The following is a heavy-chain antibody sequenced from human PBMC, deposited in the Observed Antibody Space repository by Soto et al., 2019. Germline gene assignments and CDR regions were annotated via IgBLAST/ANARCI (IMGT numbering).Heavy chain of an antibody. D-gene: IGHD2-15*01. Sequence: GGSLRLSCAASGFTFSSYAMHWVRQAPGKGLEYVSAISSNGGSTYYANSVKGRFTISRDNSKNTLYLQMGSLRAEDMAVYYCARQREVYCSGGSCYFYDYWGQGTLVTVSS. CDR3: ARQREVYCSGGSCYFYDY. CDR2: ISSNGGST. J-gene: IGHJ4*02. CDR1: GFTFSSYA. V-gene: IGHV3-64*01.